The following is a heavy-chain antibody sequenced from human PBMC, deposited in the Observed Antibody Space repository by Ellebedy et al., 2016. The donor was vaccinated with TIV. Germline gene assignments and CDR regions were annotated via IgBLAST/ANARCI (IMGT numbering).Heavy chain of an antibody. CDR2: IYYSGST. Sequence: MPSETLSLTCTVSGDSISSSSYYWGWIRQLPGKGLEWIGSIYYSGSTYYNPSLKSRVTLSVDTSKNQFSLKLSSVTAADTAAYYCARPPIVGGTVAFDYWGQGILVTVSS. CDR1: GDSISSSSYY. J-gene: IGHJ4*02. CDR3: ARPPIVGGTVAFDY. D-gene: IGHD1-26*01. V-gene: IGHV4-39*01.